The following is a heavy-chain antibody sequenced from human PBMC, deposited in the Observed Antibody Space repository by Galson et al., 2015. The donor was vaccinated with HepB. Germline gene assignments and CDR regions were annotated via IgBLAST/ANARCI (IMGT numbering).Heavy chain of an antibody. CDR2: TYYRSKWYN. J-gene: IGHJ6*02. Sequence: CAISGDSVSSNSAAWNWIRQSPSRGLEWLGRTYYRSKWYNDYAVSVKSRITINPDTSKNQFSLQLNSATPEDTAVYYCARDDIIAVAGTYYYYGMDVWGQGTTVTVSS. CDR1: GDSVSSNSAA. D-gene: IGHD6-19*01. CDR3: ARDDIIAVAGTYYYYGMDV. V-gene: IGHV6-1*01.